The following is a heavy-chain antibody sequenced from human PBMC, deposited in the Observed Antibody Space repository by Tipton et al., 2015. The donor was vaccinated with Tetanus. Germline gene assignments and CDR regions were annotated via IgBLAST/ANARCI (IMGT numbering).Heavy chain of an antibody. CDR1: GFTFSSYA. J-gene: IGHJ4*02. CDR3: AIEGHSSPTSPYIDY. D-gene: IGHD6-13*01. Sequence: SLRLSCAASGFTFSSYAMTWVRQAPGKGLEWVSAISGSGVTTYYPDSVKGRFAISRDNSKNPLYLQMNSLRGEDAAVYYCAIEGHSSPTSPYIDYWGQGTLVTVSS. V-gene: IGHV3-23*01. CDR2: ISGSGVTT.